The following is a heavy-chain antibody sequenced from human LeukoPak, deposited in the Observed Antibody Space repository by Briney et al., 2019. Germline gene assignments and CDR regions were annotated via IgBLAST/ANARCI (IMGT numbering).Heavy chain of an antibody. CDR2: ASYAGSNK. CDR1: GFTFSSSA. D-gene: IGHD6-19*01. J-gene: IGHJ4*02. Sequence: GRSLRLSCAASGFTFSSSAMHWVRQAPGKGLEWVAVASYAGSNKYYADYVKGRFTISRDNSKNTLHLQMNSLRPEDTAVYYCARGGSGWYFDYWGQGTLVTVSS. V-gene: IGHV3-30*04. CDR3: ARGGSGWYFDY.